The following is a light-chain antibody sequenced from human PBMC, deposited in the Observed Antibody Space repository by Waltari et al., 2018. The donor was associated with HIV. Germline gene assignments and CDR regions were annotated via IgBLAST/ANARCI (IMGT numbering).Light chain of an antibody. CDR1: TSTLGYTY. CDR2: RND. V-gene: IGLV1-47*01. Sequence: QYVLTQPPSASGTPGQRVTISCSGSTSTLGYTYVYWYQQFPGTAPKLLIYRNDQRPSGVPDRFSGSKSGTSASLAITGLRSEDEADYYCATWDDGLSGRRVFGGGTKLTVL. J-gene: IGLJ3*02. CDR3: ATWDDGLSGRRV.